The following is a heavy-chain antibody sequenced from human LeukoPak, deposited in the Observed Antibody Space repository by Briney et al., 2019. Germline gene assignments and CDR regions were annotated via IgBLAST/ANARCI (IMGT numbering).Heavy chain of an antibody. Sequence: ASVKVSCKASGYTFANYGINWVRQAPGQGLEWMGWMNPNSGNTGYAQRFQGRVTITRNTSISTAYMELSSLRSEDTAVYYCARGRLWLRYWGQGTLVTVSS. D-gene: IGHD3-10*01. J-gene: IGHJ4*02. CDR2: MNPNSGNT. V-gene: IGHV1-8*03. CDR1: GYTFANYG. CDR3: ARGRLWLRY.